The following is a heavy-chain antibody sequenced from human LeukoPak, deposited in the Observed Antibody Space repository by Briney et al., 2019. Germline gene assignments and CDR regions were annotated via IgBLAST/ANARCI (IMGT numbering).Heavy chain of an antibody. CDR2: ISGSGGST. D-gene: IGHD2-2*01. J-gene: IGHJ6*02. CDR1: GFTFSSYA. V-gene: IGHV3-23*01. Sequence: GGSLRLSCAASGFTFSSYAMSWVRQAPGKGLEWVSAISGSGGSTYYADSVKGRFTISRDNSKNTLYLQMNSLRAEDTAVYYCAKSAYTYRSSTSCYFDYGMDVWGQGTTVTVSS. CDR3: AKSAYTYRSSTSCYFDYGMDV.